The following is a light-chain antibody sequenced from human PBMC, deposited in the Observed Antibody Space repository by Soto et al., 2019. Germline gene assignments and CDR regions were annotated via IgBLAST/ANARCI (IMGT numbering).Light chain of an antibody. CDR1: QSISTW. V-gene: IGKV1-5*01. CDR3: QHART. J-gene: IGKJ1*01. CDR2: DAS. Sequence: DIQMTQSPSTLSASVEDRVAITCRASQSISTWLAWYQQKPGKAPRLLIYDASSLQSGVPSRFSGSGSGTEFTLTISSLQPDDVATYYCQHARTFGQGTKVESK.